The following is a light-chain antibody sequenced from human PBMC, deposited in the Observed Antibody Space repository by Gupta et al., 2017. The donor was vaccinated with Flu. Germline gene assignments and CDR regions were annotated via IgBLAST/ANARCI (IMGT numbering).Light chain of an antibody. Sequence: TLSVSPGERVILSCRASQSVSSKVAWYQQKPGQAPRLLIYDASTRATGIPARFTGSGYGTEFTLLISSRQSEDFALYYCQQYDDWPPLTFGGGTKVDVK. CDR1: QSVSSK. CDR3: QQYDDWPPLT. J-gene: IGKJ4*01. CDR2: DAS. V-gene: IGKV3-15*01.